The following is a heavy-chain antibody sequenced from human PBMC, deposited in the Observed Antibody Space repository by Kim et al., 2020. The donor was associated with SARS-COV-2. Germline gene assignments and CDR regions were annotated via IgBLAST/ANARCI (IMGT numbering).Heavy chain of an antibody. CDR2: VYNRGTP. J-gene: IGHJ5*02. Sequence: SETLSLTCSVSGASSSAHHWTWIRQSPGRGLEWIGHVYNRGTPNYNPSLQSRVTISVDTSKNHFSLRLTSVTAADTAIYYCARDFYDKHWVWFDPWGQGT. CDR1: GASSSAHH. CDR3: ARDFYDKHWVWFDP. V-gene: IGHV4-59*11. D-gene: IGHD3-22*01.